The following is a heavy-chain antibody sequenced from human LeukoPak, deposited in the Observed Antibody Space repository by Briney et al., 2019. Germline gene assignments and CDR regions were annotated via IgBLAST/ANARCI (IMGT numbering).Heavy chain of an antibody. V-gene: IGHV3-23*01. CDR3: ARDSVLLWFGDLPYYFDI. CDR2: ISGSGDYT. J-gene: IGHJ4*02. CDR1: GFTFNSYA. Sequence: LAGGSLRLSCAASGFTFNSYAMSWVRQAPGKGLEWVSAISGSGDYTYYADSVEGRVTISRDNSKNTLYLQMSSLRAEDTAVYYCARDSVLLWFGDLPYYFDIWGQGTLVTVSS. D-gene: IGHD3-10*01.